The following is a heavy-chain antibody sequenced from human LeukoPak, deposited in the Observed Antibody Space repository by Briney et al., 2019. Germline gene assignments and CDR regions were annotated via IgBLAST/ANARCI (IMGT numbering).Heavy chain of an antibody. CDR1: GGSISSYY. CDR2: IYYSGST. CDR3: ATYGGNSSGGPGAFDI. Sequence: SETLSLTCTVSGGSISSYYWSWIRQPPGKGLEWIGYIYYSGSTNYNPSLKSRVTISVDTSKNQFSLKLSSVTAADTAVYYCATYGGNSSGGPGAFDIWGQGTMVTVSS. D-gene: IGHD4-23*01. V-gene: IGHV4-59*01. J-gene: IGHJ3*02.